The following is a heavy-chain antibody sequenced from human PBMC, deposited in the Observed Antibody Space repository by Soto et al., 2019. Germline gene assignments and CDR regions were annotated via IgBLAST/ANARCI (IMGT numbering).Heavy chain of an antibody. CDR3: ARDSGTYSGRFDV. CDR2: ISTYNGRT. D-gene: IGHD1-26*01. V-gene: IGHV1-18*01. CDR1: GYSFSNYG. J-gene: IGHJ4*02. Sequence: QVQLVQSGAEVKKPGASVKVSCNASGYSFSNYGINWVRQAPGQGLEWMGWISTYNGRTKYAQKVRGRVTLTTDTPTSTAYMELGSLTSDDAAVYYCARDSGTYSGRFDVWGQGTLGTVSS.